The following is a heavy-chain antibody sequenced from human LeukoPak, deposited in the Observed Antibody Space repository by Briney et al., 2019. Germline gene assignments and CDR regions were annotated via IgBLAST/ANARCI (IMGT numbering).Heavy chain of an antibody. Sequence: ASVKVSCKTSGYTFTSYGINWVRQGPGQGLEWMGWISGSSGNTKYAQKIQGRVTLTTDTSTSTASFELRSLRTDDKAVFYCARGIVSGTDYFYIDVWGKGTTVTVSS. CDR2: ISGSSGNT. D-gene: IGHD1-26*01. J-gene: IGHJ6*03. CDR3: ARGIVSGTDYFYIDV. V-gene: IGHV1-18*01. CDR1: GYTFTSYG.